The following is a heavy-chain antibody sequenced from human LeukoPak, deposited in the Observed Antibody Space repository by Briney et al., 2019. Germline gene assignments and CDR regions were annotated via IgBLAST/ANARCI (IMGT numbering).Heavy chain of an antibody. Sequence: GGSLRLSCAASGFTFDDYGMSWVRQAPGKGLEWVSGINWNGGSTGYADSVKGRFTISRDNAKNSLYLQMNSLRAEDTAVYYCARDGLSSSWYGGYFDYWGQGTLVTVSS. D-gene: IGHD6-13*01. CDR3: ARDGLSSSWYGGYFDY. CDR1: GFTFDDYG. V-gene: IGHV3-20*04. J-gene: IGHJ4*02. CDR2: INWNGGST.